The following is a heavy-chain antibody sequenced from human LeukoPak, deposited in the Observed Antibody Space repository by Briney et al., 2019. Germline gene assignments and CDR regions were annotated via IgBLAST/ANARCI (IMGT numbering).Heavy chain of an antibody. D-gene: IGHD4-23*01. V-gene: IGHV1-18*01. J-gene: IGHJ6*02. CDR1: GYDFTTYG. CDR2: ISNYNGNT. Sequence: ASVKVSCKASGYDFTTYGISWVRQAPGQGLEWMGWISNYNGNTDYAQKFQGRLTVTTDTQTSTVYMELRSLGSDDTAVYFCARVVVINAMDVWGQGTTVTVSS. CDR3: ARVVVINAMDV.